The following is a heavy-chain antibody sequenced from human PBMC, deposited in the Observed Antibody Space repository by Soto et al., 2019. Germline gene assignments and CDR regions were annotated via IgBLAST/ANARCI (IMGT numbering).Heavy chain of an antibody. CDR2: IYHARSV. Sequence: SETLSLTCAVSGYSIASGYYWAWIRQPPGKGLEWIGSIYHARSVYYNPSLNSRVAMSLDTSDNHFSLKLTSVTAADTAVYYCARTFDYYGMDVWGQGTTVTVSS. J-gene: IGHJ6*02. V-gene: IGHV4-38-2*01. CDR3: ARTFDYYGMDV. CDR1: GYSIASGYY.